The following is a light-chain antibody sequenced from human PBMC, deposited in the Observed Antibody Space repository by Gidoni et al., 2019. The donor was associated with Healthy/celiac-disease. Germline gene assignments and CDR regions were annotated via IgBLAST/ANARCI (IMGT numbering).Light chain of an antibody. Sequence: DIQMTQSPSTLSASVGDRVTITCRASQSISSWLAWYQQKPGKAHKLLIYDASSLESGDPSRFSGSGSGTEFTLTISSLQPDDFATYYCQHSGTFGQGTKVEIK. CDR3: QHSGT. CDR2: DAS. CDR1: QSISSW. V-gene: IGKV1-5*01. J-gene: IGKJ1*01.